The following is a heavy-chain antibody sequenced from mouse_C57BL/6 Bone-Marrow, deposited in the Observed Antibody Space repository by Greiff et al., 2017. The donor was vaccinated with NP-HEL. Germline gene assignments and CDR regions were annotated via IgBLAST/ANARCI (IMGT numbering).Heavy chain of an antibody. CDR3: TTHGSSSD. CDR2: IDPENGDT. Sequence: VQLQQSGAELVRPGASVKLSCTASGFNIKDDYMNWVKQRPEQGLEWIGWIDPENGDTEYASKFQGKATITADTSSNTAYLQLSSLTSEDTAVYYCTTHGSSSDCGQGTLVTVSA. V-gene: IGHV14-4*01. J-gene: IGHJ3*01. D-gene: IGHD1-1*01. CDR1: GFNIKDDY.